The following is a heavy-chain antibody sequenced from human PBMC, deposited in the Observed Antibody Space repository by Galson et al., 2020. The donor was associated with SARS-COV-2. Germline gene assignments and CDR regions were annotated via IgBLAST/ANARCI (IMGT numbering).Heavy chain of an antibody. D-gene: IGHD3-16*02. V-gene: IGHV3-23*01. CDR2: ISGSGGST. CDR1: GFTFSSYA. Sequence: GGSLRLSCAASGFTFSSYAMSWVRQAPGKGLEWVSAISGSGGSTYYADSVKGRFTISRDNSKNTLYLQMNSLRAEDTAVYYCAKFFYDYVWGSYRHPDYYFDYWGQGTLVTVSS. J-gene: IGHJ4*02. CDR3: AKFFYDYVWGSYRHPDYYFDY.